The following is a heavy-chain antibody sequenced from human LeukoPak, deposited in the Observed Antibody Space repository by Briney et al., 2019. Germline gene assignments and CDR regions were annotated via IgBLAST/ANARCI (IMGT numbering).Heavy chain of an antibody. CDR2: IYTSGST. D-gene: IGHD3-16*02. Sequence: SETLSLTCTVSGNSISSGDNYWSWIRQPAGKGLEWIGRIYTSGSTNYNPSLKSRVTISVDTSKNQFSLKLSSVTAADTAVYYCARDLGGSYRSENWFDPWGQGTLVTVSS. J-gene: IGHJ5*02. V-gene: IGHV4-61*02. CDR1: GNSISSGDNY. CDR3: ARDLGGSYRSENWFDP.